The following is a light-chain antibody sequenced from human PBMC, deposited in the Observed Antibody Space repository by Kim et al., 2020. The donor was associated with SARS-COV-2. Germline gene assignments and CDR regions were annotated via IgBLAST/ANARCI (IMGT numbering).Light chain of an antibody. J-gene: IGLJ2*01. CDR1: SSDVGSYNL. V-gene: IGLV2-23*01. Sequence: QSALTQPASVSGSPGQSITISCTGTSSDVGSYNLVSWYQQHPGKAPQLMIYEGTKRPSGVSNRFSASKSGNTASLTISGLQAEDEGDYYCCSYAVGNTLVFGGGTKLTVL. CDR2: EGT. CDR3: CSYAVGNTLV.